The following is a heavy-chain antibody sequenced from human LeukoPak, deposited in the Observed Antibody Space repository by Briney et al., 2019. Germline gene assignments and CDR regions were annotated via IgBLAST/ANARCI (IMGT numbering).Heavy chain of an antibody. D-gene: IGHD1-20*01. V-gene: IGHV1-2*02. CDR3: ARDVTGTPGNDAFDI. Sequence: ASVKVSCKASGYTFTGYYMHWVRQAPGQGLEWMGWINPNSGGTNYAQKFQGRVTMTRDTSISTAYMELSRLRSDDTAVYYCARDVTGTPGNDAFDIWGQGTMVTVSS. CDR2: INPNSGGT. J-gene: IGHJ3*02. CDR1: GYTFTGYY.